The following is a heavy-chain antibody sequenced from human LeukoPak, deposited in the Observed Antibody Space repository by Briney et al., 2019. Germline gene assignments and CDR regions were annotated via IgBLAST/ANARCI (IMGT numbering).Heavy chain of an antibody. CDR3: ARDSTYGYSSSLGY. CDR2: IKQDGSEK. V-gene: IGHV3-7*01. D-gene: IGHD6-13*01. J-gene: IGHJ4*02. Sequence: SCKASGYTFSSYWMSWVRQAPGKGLEWVANIKQDGSEKYYVDSVKGRFTISRDNAKNSLYLQMNSLRAEDTAVYYCARDSTYGYSSSLGYWGQGTLVTVSS. CDR1: GYTFSSYW.